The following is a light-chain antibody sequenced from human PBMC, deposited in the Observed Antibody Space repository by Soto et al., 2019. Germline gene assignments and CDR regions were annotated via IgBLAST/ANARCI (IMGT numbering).Light chain of an antibody. CDR2: GAS. V-gene: IGKV3-15*01. CDR1: QSVSSD. CDR3: QQSYNSPYT. Sequence: DIVMTQSPATLSVSPGERATLSCRASQSVSSDLAWYQQKPGQAPRLLIYGASTRATGIPSRFSGSGSGTEFNLTISSLQSDEFAFYYCQQSYNSPYTFGQGTKLEIK. J-gene: IGKJ2*01.